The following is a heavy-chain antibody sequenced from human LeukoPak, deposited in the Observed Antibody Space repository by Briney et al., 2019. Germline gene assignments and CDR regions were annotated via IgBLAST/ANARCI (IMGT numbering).Heavy chain of an antibody. CDR3: ASVFGYFYYDFWSGYFQGFDY. Sequence: PSETLSLTCAVYGGSFSGYYWSWIRQPPGKGLEWIGEINHSGSTNYNPSLKSRVTISVDTSKNQFSLKLSSVTAADTAVYYCASVFGYFYYDFWSGYFQGFDYWGQGTLVTVSS. J-gene: IGHJ4*02. V-gene: IGHV4-34*01. CDR2: INHSGST. CDR1: GGSFSGYY. D-gene: IGHD3-3*01.